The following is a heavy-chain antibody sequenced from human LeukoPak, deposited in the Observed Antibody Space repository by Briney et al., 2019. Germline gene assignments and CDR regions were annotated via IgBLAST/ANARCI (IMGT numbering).Heavy chain of an antibody. CDR2: ISYDGSNK. V-gene: IGHV3-30*01. Sequence: GGSLRLSCAASGFTFNSYAMHWVRQAPGKGLEWVAVISYDGSNKYYADSVKGRFTISRDNSKNTLYLQMNSLRAEDTAVYYCAREIRWVLLPDYWGQGTLVTVSS. D-gene: IGHD1-26*01. CDR3: AREIRWVLLPDY. CDR1: GFTFNSYA. J-gene: IGHJ4*02.